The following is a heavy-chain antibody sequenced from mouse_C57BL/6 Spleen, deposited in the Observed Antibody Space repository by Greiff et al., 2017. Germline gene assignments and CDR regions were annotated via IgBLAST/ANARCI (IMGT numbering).Heavy chain of an antibody. CDR3: SVGDNYVDY. CDR2: IYPSDSET. Sequence: VQLQQSGAELVRPGSSVKLSCTASGYTFTSYWMDWVKQRPGQGLEWIGNIYPSDSETHYNQKFKDKATLTVDKSSSTAYMQLNSLTSEDAAVYDCSVGDNYVDYWGQGTTLTVSS. CDR1: GYTFTSYW. J-gene: IGHJ2*01. V-gene: IGHV1-61*01.